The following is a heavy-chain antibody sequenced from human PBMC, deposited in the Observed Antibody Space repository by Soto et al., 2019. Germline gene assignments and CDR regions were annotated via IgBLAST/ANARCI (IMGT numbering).Heavy chain of an antibody. V-gene: IGHV3-30*18. Sequence: QVQLVESGGGVVQPGRTLRLSCAASGFTFSSYGIHWVRQAPGKGLEWVALISYDGANKYYADSVKGRFTISRDNSKNTLYLQMNSLRPEDTAVYYCAKPYCIFNSCCDNWFDPWGQGTLVTVSS. CDR1: GFTFSSYG. D-gene: IGHD3-3*01. CDR2: ISYDGANK. J-gene: IGHJ5*02. CDR3: AKPYCIFNSCCDNWFDP.